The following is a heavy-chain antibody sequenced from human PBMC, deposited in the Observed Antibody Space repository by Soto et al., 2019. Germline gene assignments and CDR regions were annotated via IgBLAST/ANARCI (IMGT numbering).Heavy chain of an antibody. CDR1: VYTFTSYG. J-gene: IGHJ4*02. CDR3: ARESNDIDY. CDR2: ISAYNGNT. Sequence: PVKGSCKALVYTFTSYGISWGRQAPGQGLEWMGWISAYNGNTNYAQKLQGRVTMTTDTSTSTAYMELRSLRSDDTAEYYCARESNDIDYWGQGTLVTVSS. V-gene: IGHV1-18*01. D-gene: IGHD1-1*01.